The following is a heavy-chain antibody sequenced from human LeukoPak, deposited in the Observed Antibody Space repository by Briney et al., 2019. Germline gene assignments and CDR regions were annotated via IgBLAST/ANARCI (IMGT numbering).Heavy chain of an antibody. CDR2: IYTSGST. V-gene: IGHV4-61*02. CDR3: ARDSGSYSEAFDI. CDR1: GGSISSGSYY. Sequence: PSQTLSLTCTVSGGSISSGSYYWSWIRQPAGKGLEWIGRIYTSGSTNYNPSLKSRVTMSVDTSKNQFSLKLSSVTAADTAVYYCARDSGSYSEAFDIWGQGTMVTVSS. J-gene: IGHJ3*02. D-gene: IGHD1-26*01.